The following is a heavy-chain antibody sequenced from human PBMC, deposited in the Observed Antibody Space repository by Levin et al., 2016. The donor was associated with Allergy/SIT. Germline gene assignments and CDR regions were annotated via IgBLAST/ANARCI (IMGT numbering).Heavy chain of an antibody. Sequence: WIRQPPGKGLEWIGSIYYSGSTYYNPSLKSRVTISVDTSKNQFSLKLSSVTAADTAVYYCASPYIAARPQWGWVPARPNDAFDIWGQGTMVTVSS. CDR3: ASPYIAARPQWGWVPARPNDAFDI. J-gene: IGHJ3*02. V-gene: IGHV4-39*01. D-gene: IGHD6-6*01. CDR2: IYYSGST.